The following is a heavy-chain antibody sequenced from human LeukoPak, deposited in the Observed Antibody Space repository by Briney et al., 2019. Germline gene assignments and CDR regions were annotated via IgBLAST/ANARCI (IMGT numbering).Heavy chain of an antibody. Sequence: SETLSLTCTVSGGSISSSSYYWGWIRQPPGKGLEWIGSIYYSGSTYYNPSLKSRVTISVDTSKNQSSLKLSSVTAADTAVYYCASHQSRQDAFDIWGQGTMVTVSS. V-gene: IGHV4-39*01. CDR2: IYYSGST. CDR3: ASHQSRQDAFDI. J-gene: IGHJ3*02. CDR1: GGSISSSSYY.